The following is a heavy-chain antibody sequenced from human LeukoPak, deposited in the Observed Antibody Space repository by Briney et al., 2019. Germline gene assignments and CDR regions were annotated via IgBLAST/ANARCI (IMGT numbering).Heavy chain of an antibody. V-gene: IGHV4-39*01. J-gene: IGHJ4*02. Sequence: SETLSLTCTVSGGSISSNTYYWGWIRQPPGKGLKWIGSIYYTGNTFYNPSLKSRVTISVDTSKNQFSLKLSSVTAADTAVYYCARHTAAAALDYWGQGTLVTVSS. D-gene: IGHD6-13*01. CDR1: GGSISSNTYY. CDR2: IYYTGNT. CDR3: ARHTAAAALDY.